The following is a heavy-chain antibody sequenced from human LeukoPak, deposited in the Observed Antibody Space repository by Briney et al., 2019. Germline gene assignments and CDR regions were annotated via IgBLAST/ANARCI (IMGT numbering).Heavy chain of an antibody. V-gene: IGHV4-39*01. D-gene: IGHD3-22*01. CDR3: ASAYDSSGYYPSDY. CDR1: GGSISSSSYY. J-gene: IGHJ4*02. CDR2: IYYSGST. Sequence: PSETLSLTCTVSGGSISSSSYYWGWIGQPPGKGLEWIGSIYYSGSTYYNPSLKSRVTISVDASKNQFSLKLSSVTAADTAVYYCASAYDSSGYYPSDYWGQGTLVTVSS.